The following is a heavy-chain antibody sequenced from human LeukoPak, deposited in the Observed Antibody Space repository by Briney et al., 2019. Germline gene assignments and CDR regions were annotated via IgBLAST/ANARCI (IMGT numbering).Heavy chain of an antibody. CDR2: MNPNSGNT. CDR3: ARGQGKYYYYMDV. Sequence: ASVKVSCKASGYTFSSYDINWVRQATGQGLEWMGWMNPNSGNTGYAHKFQGRVTITADKSTSTAYMELSSLRSEDTAVYYCARGQGKYYYYMDVWGKGTTVTVSS. CDR1: GYTFSSYD. V-gene: IGHV1-8*03. J-gene: IGHJ6*03.